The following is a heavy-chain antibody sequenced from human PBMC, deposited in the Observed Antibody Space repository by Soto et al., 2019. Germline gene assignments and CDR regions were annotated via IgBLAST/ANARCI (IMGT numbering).Heavy chain of an antibody. CDR1: GFTVSSNY. Sequence: EVQLVESGGGLVQPGGSLRLSCAASGFTVSSNYMSWVRQAPGKGLEWVSVIYSDGSTYYADSVKGRFTISRHNSKNTLYLQMNSLRTEDTAVYYCARGGGWESYYMDVWGKGTTVTVSS. CDR3: ARGGGWESYYMDV. J-gene: IGHJ6*03. D-gene: IGHD2-15*01. V-gene: IGHV3-53*04. CDR2: IYSDGST.